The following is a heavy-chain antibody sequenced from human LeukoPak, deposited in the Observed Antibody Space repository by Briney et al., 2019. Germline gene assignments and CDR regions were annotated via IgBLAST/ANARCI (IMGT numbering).Heavy chain of an antibody. D-gene: IGHD3-10*01. Sequence: GGSLRLSCVASGFAFSDDSMNWVRQAPGKGLEWVAGINWNSVTIGYADSVKGRFTLSRDNAKNSLYLQMNSLRAEDTALYYCAKSPMVRGGISYFDYWGQGTLVTVSS. J-gene: IGHJ4*02. CDR1: GFAFSDDS. V-gene: IGHV3-9*01. CDR2: INWNSVTI. CDR3: AKSPMVRGGISYFDY.